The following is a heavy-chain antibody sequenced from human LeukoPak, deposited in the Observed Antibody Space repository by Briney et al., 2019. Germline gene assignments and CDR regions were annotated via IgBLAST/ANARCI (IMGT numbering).Heavy chain of an antibody. CDR2: VHYSGST. Sequence: SETLSLTCTVSGGSIRSTSNYWGWLRQPPGKGLEWLGSVHYSGSTYDNPSLKSRVTISVDTSKNQFSLKLISVTAADTAVYYCARRSTVAGRGRFDPWGQGTLVTVSS. V-gene: IGHV4-39*01. CDR1: GGSIRSTSNY. CDR3: ARRSTVAGRGRFDP. D-gene: IGHD6-19*01. J-gene: IGHJ5*02.